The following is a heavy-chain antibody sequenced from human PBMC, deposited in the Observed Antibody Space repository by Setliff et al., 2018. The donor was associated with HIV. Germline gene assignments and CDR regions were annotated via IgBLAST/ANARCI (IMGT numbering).Heavy chain of an antibody. V-gene: IGHV3-48*03. CDR3: AREGQATDSFDM. CDR1: GFTLSSHE. J-gene: IGHJ3*02. CDR2: ISNSGTTI. Sequence: LRLSCVASGFTLSSHEMSWVRQAPGKGLEWVSYISNSGTTIYYADSVKGRFTISRDNGKNSLYLQMTSLRADDTALYYCAREGQATDSFDMWGQGTMVTVSS. D-gene: IGHD5-12*01.